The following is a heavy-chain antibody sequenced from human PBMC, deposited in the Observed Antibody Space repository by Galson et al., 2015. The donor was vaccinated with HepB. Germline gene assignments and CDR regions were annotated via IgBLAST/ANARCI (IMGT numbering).Heavy chain of an antibody. CDR2: ISGYNGYT. Sequence: SVKVSCKVSGYTFTSYGISWVRQAPGQGLECMGWISGYNGYTKSAEKFQGRVTMTTDTSTNTAYMELRSLTSDDTAVYYCARGRTTVWSFDFWGQGTLVTVSS. D-gene: IGHD2-2*01. CDR3: ARGRTTVWSFDF. J-gene: IGHJ4*02. V-gene: IGHV1-18*04. CDR1: GYTFTSYG.